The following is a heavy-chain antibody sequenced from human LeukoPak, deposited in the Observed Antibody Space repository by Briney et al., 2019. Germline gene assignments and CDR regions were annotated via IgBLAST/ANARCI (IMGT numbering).Heavy chain of an antibody. CDR2: IYYSGST. D-gene: IGHD3-10*01. V-gene: IGHV4-39*01. J-gene: IGHJ4*02. Sequence: SETLSLTCTVSGGSISSSSYYWGWIRQPPGKGLEWIGSIYYSGSTYYNPSLKSRVTISVDTSKNQFSLKLSSVTAADTAVYYCARSIYYAFGYWGQGTLVTVSS. CDR3: ARSIYYAFGY. CDR1: GGSISSSSYY.